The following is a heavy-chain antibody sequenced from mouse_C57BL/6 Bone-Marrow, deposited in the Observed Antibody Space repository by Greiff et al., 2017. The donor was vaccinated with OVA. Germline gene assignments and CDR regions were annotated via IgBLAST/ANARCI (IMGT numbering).Heavy chain of an antibody. CDR2: INPNYGTT. V-gene: IGHV1-39*01. CDR3: AREGVYDGYYLFDY. CDR1: GYSFTDYN. Sequence: EVKLLESGPELVKPGASVKISCKASGYSFTDYNMNWVKQSNGKSLEWIGVINPNYGTTSYNQKFKGKATLTVDQSSSTAYMQLNSLTSEDSAVYYCAREGVYDGYYLFDYWGQGTTLTVSS. J-gene: IGHJ2*01. D-gene: IGHD2-3*01.